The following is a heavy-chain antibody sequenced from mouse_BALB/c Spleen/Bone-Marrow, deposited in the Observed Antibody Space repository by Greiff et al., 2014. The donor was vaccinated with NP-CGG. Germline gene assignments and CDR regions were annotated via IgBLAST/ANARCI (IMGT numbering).Heavy chain of an antibody. J-gene: IGHJ3*01. V-gene: IGHV14-3*02. D-gene: IGHD1-1*01. CDR1: GFNIKDTY. CDR3: ASYYYGSSGFAY. Sequence: VQLKESGAELVEPGASVKLSCTASGFNIKDTYMHWGKQRPEQGLEWIGRIDPANGNTKYDPKFQGKATITADTSSNTAYLQLSSLTSEDTAVYYCASYYYGSSGFAYWGQGTLVTVSA. CDR2: IDPANGNT.